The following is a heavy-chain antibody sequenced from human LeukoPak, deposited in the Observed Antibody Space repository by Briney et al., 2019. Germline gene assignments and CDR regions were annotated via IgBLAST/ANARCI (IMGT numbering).Heavy chain of an antibody. V-gene: IGHV3-7*01. J-gene: IGHJ4*02. CDR1: GFTFSSYW. Sequence: GSLRLSCAASGFTFSSYWMSWVRQAPGKGLEWVANIKQDGSEKYYADSVKGRFTISRDNAKNSLYLQMNSLRAEDTAVYYCAKEERVVRKYFDYWGQGTLVTVSS. CDR3: AKEERVVRKYFDY. D-gene: IGHD2-2*01. CDR2: IKQDGSEK.